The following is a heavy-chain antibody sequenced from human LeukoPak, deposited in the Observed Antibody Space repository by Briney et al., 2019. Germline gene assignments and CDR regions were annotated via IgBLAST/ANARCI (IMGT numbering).Heavy chain of an antibody. CDR3: ASGRLVGAPDY. D-gene: IGHD1-26*01. V-gene: IGHV3-74*01. Sequence: GGSLRLSCAASGFTFSSYWMHWVRQPPGKGLVWVSRITSDGSGIGYADPVKGRFSTSRDNAKNTLYLQMNSLRAEDTAVYYCASGRLVGAPDYWGQGTLVTVSS. CDR2: ITSDGSGI. J-gene: IGHJ4*02. CDR1: GFTFSSYW.